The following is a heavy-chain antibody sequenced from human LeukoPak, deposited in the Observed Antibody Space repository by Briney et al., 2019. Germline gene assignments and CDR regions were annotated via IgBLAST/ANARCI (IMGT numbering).Heavy chain of an antibody. CDR3: AKEAYYDYVWGSYRNGLDY. CDR1: GFTFSSYA. Sequence: PGGSLRLSCAASGFTFSSYAMSWVRQAPGKGLEWVPAISGSGGSTYYADSVKGRFTISRDNSKNTLYLQMNSLRAEDTAVYYCAKEAYYDYVWGSYRNGLDYWGQGTLVTVSS. CDR2: ISGSGGST. V-gene: IGHV3-23*01. J-gene: IGHJ4*02. D-gene: IGHD3-16*02.